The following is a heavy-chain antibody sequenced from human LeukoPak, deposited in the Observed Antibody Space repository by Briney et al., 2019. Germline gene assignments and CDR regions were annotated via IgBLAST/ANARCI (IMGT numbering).Heavy chain of an antibody. CDR3: TRPRLGYDYLLDY. CDR1: GFTFSSYW. CDR2: INSDGSST. Sequence: PGGSLRLSCAASGFTFSSYWMHWVRQAPGEGLVWVSRINSDGSSTSYADSVKGRFTISRDNAKNTLYLQMNSLRAEDTAVYYCTRPRLGYDYLLDYWGQGTLVTVSS. J-gene: IGHJ4*02. V-gene: IGHV3-74*01. D-gene: IGHD5-12*01.